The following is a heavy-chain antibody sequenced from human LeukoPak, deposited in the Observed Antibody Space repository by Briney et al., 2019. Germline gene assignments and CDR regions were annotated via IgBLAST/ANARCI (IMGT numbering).Heavy chain of an antibody. J-gene: IGHJ6*03. V-gene: IGHV1-8*03. D-gene: IGHD2-15*01. CDR2: MNPNSGNT. Sequence: ASVKASCKASGYTFTSYDINWVRQATGQGLEWVGWMNPNSGNTGYAQKFQGRVTITRNTSISTAYMELSSLRSDDMAVYYCARDLGRYCSGGSCYYYYSMDVWGKGTTVTISS. CDR1: GYTFTSYD. CDR3: ARDLGRYCSGGSCYYYYSMDV.